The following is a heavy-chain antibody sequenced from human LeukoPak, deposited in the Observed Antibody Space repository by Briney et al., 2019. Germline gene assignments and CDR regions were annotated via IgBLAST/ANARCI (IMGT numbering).Heavy chain of an antibody. CDR1: GYTFTSYG. D-gene: IGHD2-2*01. CDR2: ISAYNGNT. J-gene: IGHJ4*02. Sequence: ASVKVSCKASGYTFTSYGISWVRQAPGQGLEWMGWISAYNGNTNYAQKLQGRVTMTTDTSTSTAYVELRSLRSDDTAVYYCARDLTYLRSVVVPGVFGYWGQGTLVTVSS. V-gene: IGHV1-18*01. CDR3: ARDLTYLRSVVVPGVFGY.